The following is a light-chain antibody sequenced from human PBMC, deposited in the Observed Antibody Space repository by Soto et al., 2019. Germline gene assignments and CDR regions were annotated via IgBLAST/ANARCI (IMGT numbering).Light chain of an antibody. Sequence: EIVLTQSPGTLSLSPGERATLSCRASQSVSSSYVAWYQQPPRQAPRLLIYGASSRATGIPDRFSGSGSGTDFTLTISRLEPEDFGVYYCQQYGNSPFNFGGGTKVEIK. CDR2: GAS. CDR1: QSVSSSY. V-gene: IGKV3-20*01. CDR3: QQYGNSPFN. J-gene: IGKJ4*01.